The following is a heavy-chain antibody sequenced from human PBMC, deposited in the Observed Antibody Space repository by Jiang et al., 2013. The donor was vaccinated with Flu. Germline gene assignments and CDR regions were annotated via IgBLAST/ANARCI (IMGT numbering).Heavy chain of an antibody. CDR2: IYYSGST. CDR1: GGSISSSSYY. D-gene: IGHD6-6*01. V-gene: IGHV4-39*01. Sequence: LLKPSETLSLTCTVSGGSISSSSYYWGWIRQPPGKGLEWIGSIYYSGSTYYNPSLKSRVTISVDTSKNQFSLKLSSVTAADTAVYYCARRSSSANLDYWGQGTLVTVSS. CDR3: ARRSSSANLDY. J-gene: IGHJ4*02.